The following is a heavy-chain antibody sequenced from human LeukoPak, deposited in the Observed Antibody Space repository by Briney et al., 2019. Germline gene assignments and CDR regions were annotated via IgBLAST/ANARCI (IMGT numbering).Heavy chain of an antibody. CDR1: GGSFSGYY. V-gene: IGHV4-34*09. D-gene: IGHD2-15*01. J-gene: IGHJ4*02. CDR2: ISHSGST. Sequence: PSETLSLTCAVYGGSFSGYYWSWIRQHPGKGLEWIGYISHSGSTSYSPSLKSRATISVDTSKNQFSLKLSSVTVADTAVYFCARDCSAGSCSIGIFDFWGQGTLVSVSS. CDR3: ARDCSAGSCSIGIFDF.